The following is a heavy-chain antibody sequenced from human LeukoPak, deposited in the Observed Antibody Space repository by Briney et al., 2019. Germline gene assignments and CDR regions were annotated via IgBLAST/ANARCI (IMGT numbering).Heavy chain of an antibody. Sequence: GASVKVSCKASGYTFTGYYMHWVRQAPGQGLEWMGWINPNSGGTNYAQKFQGRVTMTRDTSISTAYMELSRLRSDDTAVYYCARDLVGASTPRGSDYWGQGTLVTVSS. CDR1: GYTFTGYY. J-gene: IGHJ4*02. V-gene: IGHV1-2*02. D-gene: IGHD1-26*01. CDR2: INPNSGGT. CDR3: ARDLVGASTPRGSDY.